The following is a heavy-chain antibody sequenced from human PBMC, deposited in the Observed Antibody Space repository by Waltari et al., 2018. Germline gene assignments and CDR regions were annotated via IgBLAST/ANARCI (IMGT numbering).Heavy chain of an antibody. CDR3: ARERYGSGSFPDY. D-gene: IGHD3-10*01. Sequence: QVQLQQWGAGLLKPSETLSLTCAVYGGSFSGYYWSWIRQPPGKGLEWIGEINHSGSTNYIPSLKSLVTISVDTSKNQFSLKLSSVTAADTAVYYCARERYGSGSFPDYWGQGTLVTVSS. J-gene: IGHJ4*02. CDR1: GGSFSGYY. V-gene: IGHV4-34*01. CDR2: INHSGST.